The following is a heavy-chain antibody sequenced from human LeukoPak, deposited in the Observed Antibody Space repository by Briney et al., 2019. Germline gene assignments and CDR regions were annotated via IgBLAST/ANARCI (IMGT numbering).Heavy chain of an antibody. CDR2: IYPGDSRT. D-gene: IGHD1-14*01. V-gene: IGHV5-51*01. CDR3: ACRDLTITWSYP. CDR1: GYSFATYW. Sequence: GESLKISCKGIGYSFATYWIGWVRQLPGKGMEWMGVIYPGDSRTRYNPSFEGQVTISVDKSINIAYLQWVSLKASDSAMYYCACRDLTITWSYPWGQGTLVTVSS. J-gene: IGHJ5*02.